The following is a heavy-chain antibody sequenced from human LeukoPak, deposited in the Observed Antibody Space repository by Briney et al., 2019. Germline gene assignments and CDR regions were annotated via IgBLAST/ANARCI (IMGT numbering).Heavy chain of an antibody. J-gene: IGHJ5*02. Sequence: SETLSLTYTVSGGSISSYYWSWIRQPPGKGLEWIGEINHSGSTNYNPSLKSRVTISVDTSKNQFSLKLSSVTAADTAVYYCARGYYYGSGSRPNWFDPWGQGTLVTVSS. CDR1: GGSISSYY. CDR3: ARGYYYGSGSRPNWFDP. CDR2: INHSGST. V-gene: IGHV4-34*01. D-gene: IGHD3-10*01.